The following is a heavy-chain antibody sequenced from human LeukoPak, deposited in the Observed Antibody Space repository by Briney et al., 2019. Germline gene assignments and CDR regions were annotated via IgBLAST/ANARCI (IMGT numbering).Heavy chain of an antibody. CDR3: AKDPNYYYMDV. J-gene: IGHJ6*03. CDR2: ISGSGGSK. CDR1: GFTFSSYA. V-gene: IGHV3-23*01. Sequence: GRSLRLSCAASGFTFSSYAMHWVRQAPGKGLEWVSAISGSGGSKYYADSVKGRFTISRDNSKNTLYLQMNSLRAEDTAVYYCAKDPNYYYMDVWDKGTTVTVSS.